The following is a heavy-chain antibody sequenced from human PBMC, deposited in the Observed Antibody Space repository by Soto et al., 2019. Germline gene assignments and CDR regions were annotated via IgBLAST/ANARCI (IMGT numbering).Heavy chain of an antibody. V-gene: IGHV4-30-2*01. J-gene: IGHJ5*02. CDR3: ARLDSSWFDP. Sequence: SETLSLTCAVSGGPISSGGYSWSWIRQPPGKGLEWIGYIYHSGSTYYNPSLKSRVTISVDRSKNQFSLKLSSVTAADTAVYYCARLDSSWFDPWGQGTLVTVSS. D-gene: IGHD6-6*01. CDR2: IYHSGST. CDR1: GGPISSGGYS.